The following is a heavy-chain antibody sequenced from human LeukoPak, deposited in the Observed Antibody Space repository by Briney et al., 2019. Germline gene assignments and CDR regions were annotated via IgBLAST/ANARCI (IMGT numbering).Heavy chain of an antibody. CDR3: ASSRDGYNEGAFDI. J-gene: IGHJ3*02. Sequence: GASVKVSCKASGYTFTSYGISWVRQAPGQGLEWMGRIIPIFGTANYAQKFRGRVTITTDESTSTAYMELSSLRSEDTAVYYCASSRDGYNEGAFDIWGQGTMVTVSS. V-gene: IGHV1-69*05. CDR1: GYTFTSYG. CDR2: IIPIFGTA. D-gene: IGHD5-24*01.